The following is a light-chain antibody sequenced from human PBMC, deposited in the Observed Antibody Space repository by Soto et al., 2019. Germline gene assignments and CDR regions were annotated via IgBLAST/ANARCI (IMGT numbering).Light chain of an antibody. CDR3: QQLNSYPIT. V-gene: IGKV1-16*01. CDR1: QTLNNY. Sequence: DIQMTQSPSSVSASVGDRFTITCLSSQTLNNYLTWFQQKPGKAPKVLIYAASTLQSGVPSRFSGSGSGTDFTLTNSSLQPEDFATYYCQQLNSYPITFGQGTRLEIK. J-gene: IGKJ5*01. CDR2: AAS.